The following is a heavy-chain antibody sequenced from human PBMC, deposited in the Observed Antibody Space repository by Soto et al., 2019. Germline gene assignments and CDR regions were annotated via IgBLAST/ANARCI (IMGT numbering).Heavy chain of an antibody. V-gene: IGHV4-4*07. CDR1: GGSISSYY. CDR2: IYTSGST. Sequence: PSETLSLTCTVSGGSISSYYWSWIRQPAGKGLEWIGRIYTSGSTNYNPSLKSRVTMSVDTSKNQFSLKLSSVTAADTAVYYCARELPIAAAGTCDYWGQGTRVTASS. J-gene: IGHJ4*02. CDR3: ARELPIAAAGTCDY. D-gene: IGHD6-13*01.